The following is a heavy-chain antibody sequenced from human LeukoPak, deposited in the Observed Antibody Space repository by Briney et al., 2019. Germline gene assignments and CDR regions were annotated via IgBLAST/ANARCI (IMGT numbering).Heavy chain of an antibody. CDR2: INPSAST. CDR3: ARGRGIYSSSWSWFDP. J-gene: IGHJ5*02. CDR1: GGSFSAFY. Sequence: PSETLSLTCVVYGGSFSAFYWSWIRQHPGMGLEWVGEINPSASTNYNPSLKSRVTISADTSKNQFSLKVSSVTAADTAMYYCARGRGIYSSSWSWFDPWGQGTLVTVSS. D-gene: IGHD6-13*01. V-gene: IGHV4-34*01.